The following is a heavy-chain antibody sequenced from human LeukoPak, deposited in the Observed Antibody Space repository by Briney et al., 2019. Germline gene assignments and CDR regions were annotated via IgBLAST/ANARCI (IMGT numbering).Heavy chain of an antibody. Sequence: PGGSLRLSCAASGFTFSSYSMNRVRQAPGKGLEWVSSISSSSSCIYYADSVKGRFTISRDNAKNSLYLQMNSLRAEDTAVYYCARDGLAAAGFDYWGQGTLVTVSS. J-gene: IGHJ4*02. CDR1: GFTFSSYS. CDR3: ARDGLAAAGFDY. CDR2: ISSSSSCI. D-gene: IGHD6-13*01. V-gene: IGHV3-21*01.